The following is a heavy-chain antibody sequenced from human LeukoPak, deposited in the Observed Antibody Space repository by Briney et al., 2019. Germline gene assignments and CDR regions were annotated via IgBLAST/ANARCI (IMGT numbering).Heavy chain of an antibody. V-gene: IGHV1-2*02. CDR2: INPNSGGT. Sequence: ASVTVSCTASGYTFTGYYMHWVRQAPGQGREWMGWINPNSGGTNYAQKFQGRVTMTRDTSISTAYMELSRLRSDDTAVYYCARVLRHTHPAITMVRGKNNWFDPWGQGTLVTVSS. CDR3: ARVLRHTHPAITMVRGKNNWFDP. CDR1: GYTFTGYY. J-gene: IGHJ5*02. D-gene: IGHD3-10*01.